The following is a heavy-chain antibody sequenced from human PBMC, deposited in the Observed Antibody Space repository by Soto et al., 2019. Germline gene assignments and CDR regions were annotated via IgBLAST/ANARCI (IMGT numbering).Heavy chain of an antibody. CDR3: ARARLRAVYAFDI. V-gene: IGHV4-31*03. CDR2: IYYSGST. D-gene: IGHD5-12*01. J-gene: IGHJ3*02. CDR1: GGSVSSGAYY. Sequence: TLSLTCTVSGGSVSSGAYYWTWIRQRPGKGLEWIGYIYYSGSTYYSPSLKSRLSISLDTSKNQFSLRLSSVTAADTAMYYCARARLRAVYAFDIWGQGTMVTVSS.